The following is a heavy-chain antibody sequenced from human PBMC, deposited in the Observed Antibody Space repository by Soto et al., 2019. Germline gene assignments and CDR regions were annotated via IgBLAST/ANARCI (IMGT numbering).Heavy chain of an antibody. CDR2: ISSSGSTI. D-gene: IGHD6-6*01. Sequence: GGSLRLSCAASGFTFSSYEMNWVRQAPGKGLEWVSYISSSGSTIYYADSVKGRFTISRDNAKNSLYLQMNSLRAEDTAVYYCARGRVAARHLDYWGQGTLVTVSS. CDR1: GFTFSSYE. V-gene: IGHV3-48*03. J-gene: IGHJ4*02. CDR3: ARGRVAARHLDY.